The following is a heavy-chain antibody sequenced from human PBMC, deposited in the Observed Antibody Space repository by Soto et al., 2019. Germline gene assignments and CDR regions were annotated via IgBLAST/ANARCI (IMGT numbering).Heavy chain of an antibody. D-gene: IGHD3-16*02. CDR3: ALLRLGELSSTFFGLD. Sequence: EVQLVESGGGLVQPGGSLRLSCAASGFIFSAYSMNWVRQAPGKGLEWVSYISSSSTTIYYADSVKGRFTISRDNAKNSLYLQMNNLRDENTAVYYCALLRLGELSSTFFGLDWGQGTLVTVSS. V-gene: IGHV3-48*02. CDR2: ISSSSTTI. J-gene: IGHJ4*02. CDR1: GFIFSAYS.